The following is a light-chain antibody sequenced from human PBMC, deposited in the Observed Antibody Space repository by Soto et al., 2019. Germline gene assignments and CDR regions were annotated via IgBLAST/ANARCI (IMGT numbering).Light chain of an antibody. CDR1: QSFSSSY. CDR2: GAS. V-gene: IGKV3-20*01. Sequence: EIVLTQSPGTLSLSPGERATLSCRASQSFSSSYLAWYQQKGGQAPRLLIYGASSRATGIPDRFSGSGSGTDFTLTISRLETEDFAVYYCQHHGSSPPYTFGQGTKLEIK. CDR3: QHHGSSPPYT. J-gene: IGKJ2*01.